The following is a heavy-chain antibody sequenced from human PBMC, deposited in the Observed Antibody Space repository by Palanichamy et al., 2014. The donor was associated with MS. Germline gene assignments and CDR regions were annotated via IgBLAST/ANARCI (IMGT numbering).Heavy chain of an antibody. V-gene: IGHV3-74*01. CDR2: IDNDGSAI. Sequence: EVQLVESGGGLVQPGGSLRLSCAASGSTFNRFWMHWVRQIPGKGLVWVSHIDNDGSAITYADSVRGRFTISRDNAKNMVYLQMNSLRAEDTAIYFCARDNSGVDYWGQGTLVTVSS. CDR1: GSTFNRFW. CDR3: ARDNSGVDY. J-gene: IGHJ4*02. D-gene: IGHD3-10*01.